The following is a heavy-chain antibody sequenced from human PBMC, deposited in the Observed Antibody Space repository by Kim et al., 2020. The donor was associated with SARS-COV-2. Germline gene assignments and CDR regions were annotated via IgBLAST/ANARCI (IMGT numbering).Heavy chain of an antibody. J-gene: IGHJ4*02. CDR2: ITHSGST. CDR3: ARGRRWYSSSWYASPFDY. Sequence: SETLSLTCAVYGGSFSGYYWSWIRQPPGKGLEWIGEITHSGSTNYNPSLKSRVTISVDTSKNQCYLKLSSVTAADTAVYYCARGRRWYSSSWYASPFDYWGQGSLVALSS. D-gene: IGHD6-13*01. CDR1: GGSFSGYY. V-gene: IGHV4-34*01.